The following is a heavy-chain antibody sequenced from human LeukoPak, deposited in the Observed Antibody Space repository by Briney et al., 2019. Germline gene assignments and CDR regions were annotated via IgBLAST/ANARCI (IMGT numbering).Heavy chain of an antibody. CDR1: GFTVSSNY. J-gene: IGHJ4*02. CDR3: ARGGPSSSTPDY. V-gene: IGHV3-66*01. Sequence: TGGSLRLSCAASGFTVSSNYMSWARQAPGKGLEWVSVIYSGGSTYYADSVKDRFTISRDNSKNTLYLQMNSLRVEDTAVYYCARGGPSSSTPDYWGQGTLVTVSS. CDR2: IYSGGST. D-gene: IGHD6-6*01.